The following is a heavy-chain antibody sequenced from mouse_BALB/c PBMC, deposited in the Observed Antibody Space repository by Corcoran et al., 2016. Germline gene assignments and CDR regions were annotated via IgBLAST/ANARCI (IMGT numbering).Heavy chain of an antibody. J-gene: IGHJ2*01. D-gene: IGHD2-4*01. CDR3: ARSKISLDY. V-gene: IGHV9-1*02. CDR1: GYTFTNYG. Sequence: QIQLVQSGPELKKPGETVKISCKASGYTFTNYGMYWVKQAPGKGLKWMGWINTYTGEPTYADDFKGRFAFSLETSASTAYLQINNLKNEDMATYFCARSKISLDYWGQGTTLTVSS. CDR2: INTYTGEP.